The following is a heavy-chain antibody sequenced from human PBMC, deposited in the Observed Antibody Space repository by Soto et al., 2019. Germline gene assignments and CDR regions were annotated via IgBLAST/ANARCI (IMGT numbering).Heavy chain of an antibody. CDR3: ARGGYCSSTSCYPGGDWFDP. CDR1: GYTFTSYA. V-gene: IGHV7-4-1*01. J-gene: IGHJ5*02. CDR2: INTNTGNP. Sequence: ASVKVSCKASGYTFTSYAMNGVRQAPGQGLEWMGWINTNTGNPTCAQGFTGRFVFSLDTSVSTAYLQICSLKAEDTAVYYCARGGYCSSTSCYPGGDWFDPWGQGTLVTVSS. D-gene: IGHD2-2*01.